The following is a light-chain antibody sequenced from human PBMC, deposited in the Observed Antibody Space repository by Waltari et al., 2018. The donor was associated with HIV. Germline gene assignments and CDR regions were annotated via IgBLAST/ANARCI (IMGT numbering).Light chain of an antibody. V-gene: IGLV2-14*01. Sequence: QSALTQPASVSGSPGQSLPIPCALHGYEYVSWYQRHPGKAPKVIIYEVTNRPSGLSNRFSGSKSGNTATLTISGLQPEDEADYFCTSYISGTTPVFGRGTRVTVL. J-gene: IGLJ2*01. CDR3: TSYISGTTPV. CDR1: ALHGYEY. CDR2: EVT.